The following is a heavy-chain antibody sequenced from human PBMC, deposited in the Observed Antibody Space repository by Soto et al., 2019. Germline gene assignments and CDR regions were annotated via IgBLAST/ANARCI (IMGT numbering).Heavy chain of an antibody. J-gene: IGHJ4*02. V-gene: IGHV3-21*01. CDR2: ISSSTSYI. D-gene: IGHD2-2*01. CDR1: GFTFSSYS. Sequence: EVQLVESGGGLVKPGGSLRLSCAASGFTFSSYSMNWVRQAPGKGLEWVSSISSSTSYIYYADSVKGRFTISRDNAKHSLYLQMNSLRAEDTAVYYCARDSCSSTICFYWGQGTLVTVSS. CDR3: ARDSCSSTICFY.